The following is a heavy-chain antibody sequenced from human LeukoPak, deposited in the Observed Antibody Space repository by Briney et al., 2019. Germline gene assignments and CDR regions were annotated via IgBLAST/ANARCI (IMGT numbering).Heavy chain of an antibody. Sequence: PGGSLRLSCAASGFTFSNYAMNWVRQAPGKGLEWVSLISGSTGSTYYADSVKGRFSISRDNSRNTLYLQTNSLRAEDTAIYYCAHVGSCTAGTCVPGGYWGQGALVTVSS. V-gene: IGHV3-23*01. CDR1: GFTFSNYA. D-gene: IGHD1-1*01. CDR2: ISGSTGST. J-gene: IGHJ4*02. CDR3: AHVGSCTAGTCVPGGY.